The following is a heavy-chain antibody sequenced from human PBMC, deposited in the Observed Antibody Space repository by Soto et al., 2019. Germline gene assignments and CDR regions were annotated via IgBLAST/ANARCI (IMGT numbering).Heavy chain of an antibody. J-gene: IGHJ5*02. V-gene: IGHV1-18*01. D-gene: IGHD3-10*01. CDR1: GYTFTTYG. Sequence: QVQLVQSGAEVKKPGASVKVSCKASGYTFTTYGISWLRQAPGQGLEWMGWISAYNGNTNYAQKLQGRVTMTTDTPTSTAYMELRSLRSDDTAVYYCARDYYGSGRLNAHNWFDPWGQGTLVTVSS. CDR3: ARDYYGSGRLNAHNWFDP. CDR2: ISAYNGNT.